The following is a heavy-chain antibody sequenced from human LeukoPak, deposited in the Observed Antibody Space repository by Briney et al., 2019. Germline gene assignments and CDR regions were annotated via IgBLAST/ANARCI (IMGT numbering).Heavy chain of an antibody. D-gene: IGHD6-13*01. CDR2: ISGSGDST. CDR3: AKRSSSSWLQIDY. CDR1: GFTFGDHA. V-gene: IGHV3-23*01. J-gene: IGHJ4*02. Sequence: GGSLRLSCIASGFTFGDHAMSWVRQAPGKGLEWVSTISGSGDSTHYANSVKGRFTISRDNSRTTLYLQMNSLRAEDTALYYCAKRSSSSWLQIDYWGQGTLVTVSS.